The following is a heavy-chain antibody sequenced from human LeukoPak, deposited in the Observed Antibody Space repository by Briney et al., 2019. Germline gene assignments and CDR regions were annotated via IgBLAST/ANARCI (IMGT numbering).Heavy chain of an antibody. V-gene: IGHV1-69*13. D-gene: IGHD1-14*01. CDR1: GGTFSSYA. CDR2: IIPIFGTA. J-gene: IGHJ6*02. Sequence: SVKVSCKASGGTFSSYAISWVRQAPGQGLEWMGGIIPIFGTANYAQKFQGRVTITADESTSTAYMELSRLRSEDTAVYYCARENRGIYYYYYGMDVWGQGTTVTVSS. CDR3: ARENRGIYYYYYGMDV.